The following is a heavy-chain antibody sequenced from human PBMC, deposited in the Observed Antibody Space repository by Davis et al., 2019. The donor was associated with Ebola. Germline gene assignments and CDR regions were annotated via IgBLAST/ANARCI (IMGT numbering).Heavy chain of an antibody. Sequence: GESLKISCADSGSTFSLYAMLWVRQTPGKGLEWVAAISYDGVYRYHADSVKGRFAISRDNSESTLYLQMNSLTFDDTALYYCARSTVMGKWYFDLWGRGTPVTVSS. V-gene: IGHV3-30*09. CDR2: ISYDGVYR. CDR1: GSTFSLYA. D-gene: IGHD5/OR15-5a*01. J-gene: IGHJ2*01. CDR3: ARSTVMGKWYFDL.